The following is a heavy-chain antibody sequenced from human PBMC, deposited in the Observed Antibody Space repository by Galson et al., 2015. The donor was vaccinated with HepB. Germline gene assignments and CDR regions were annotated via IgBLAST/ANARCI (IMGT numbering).Heavy chain of an antibody. CDR3: ARLNPRRGYCSGGSCSPRDYYFDY. D-gene: IGHD2-15*01. CDR2: IYYSGST. Sequence: SESLSLTCTVSGGSISSSSYYWGWIRQPPGKGLEWIGSIYYSGSTYYNPSLKSRVTISVDTSKNQFSLKLSSVTAADTAVYYCARLNPRRGYCSGGSCSPRDYYFDYWGQGTLVTVSS. CDR1: GGSISSSSYY. J-gene: IGHJ4*02. V-gene: IGHV4-39*01.